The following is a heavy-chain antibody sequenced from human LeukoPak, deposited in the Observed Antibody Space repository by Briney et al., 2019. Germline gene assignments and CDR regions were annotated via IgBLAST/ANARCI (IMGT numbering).Heavy chain of an antibody. CDR3: AREIPKRITIFGVVIDGMDV. J-gene: IGHJ6*02. D-gene: IGHD3-3*01. Sequence: SETLSLTCAVYGGSFSGYYWSWIRQPPGKGLEWIGEINHSGSTSYNPSLKSRVTISVDTSKNQFSLKLSSVTAADTAVYYCAREIPKRITIFGVVIDGMDVWGQGTTVTVSS. CDR1: GGSFSGYY. CDR2: INHSGST. V-gene: IGHV4-34*01.